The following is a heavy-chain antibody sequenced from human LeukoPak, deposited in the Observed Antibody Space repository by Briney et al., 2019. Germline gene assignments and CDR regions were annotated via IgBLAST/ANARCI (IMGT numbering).Heavy chain of an antibody. J-gene: IGHJ4*02. V-gene: IGHV4-39*01. D-gene: IGHD3-10*01. CDR3: ARHVIYYGSGSYYNA. CDR2: IYYSGST. CDR1: GGSISSSSYY. Sequence: SSETLSLTCTVSGGSISSSSYYWGWIRQPPGKGLEWIGSIYYSGSTYYNPSLKSRVTISVDTSKNQFSLKLSSVTAADTAVYYCARHVIYYGSGSYYNAWGQGTLVTVSS.